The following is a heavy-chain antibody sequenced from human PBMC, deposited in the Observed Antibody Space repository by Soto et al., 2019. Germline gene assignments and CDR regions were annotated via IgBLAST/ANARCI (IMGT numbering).Heavy chain of an antibody. CDR3: ASLMAQHHMVRGVNYYYYDMDV. D-gene: IGHD3-10*01. CDR1: TFSISNGYY. V-gene: IGHV4-38-2*01. J-gene: IGHJ6*02. Sequence: PSETLSLTCDVSTFSISNGYYWSWIRQPPGRGLEWIGSMYHRGSAYYNPSLAGRVSISIDTSKNQFSLSLTSVTAADTAVYYCASLMAQHHMVRGVNYYYYDMDVWGQGTTVTVSS. CDR2: MYHRGSA.